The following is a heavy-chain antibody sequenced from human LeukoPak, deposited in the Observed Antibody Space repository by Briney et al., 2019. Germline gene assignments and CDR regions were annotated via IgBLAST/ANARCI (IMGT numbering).Heavy chain of an antibody. CDR2: IYYNGNT. CDR1: GGSISSSSHY. Sequence: SETLSLTCTVSGGSISSSSHYWGWIRQPPGKGLEWIGSIYYNGNTYYKSSLKSRVTISVDTSKNQFSVTLTSVTVADTAVYYCARGPHPHWPLGQFWGQGSLVTVSS. V-gene: IGHV4-39*02. CDR3: ARGPHPHWPLGQF. J-gene: IGHJ4*02. D-gene: IGHD3-16*01.